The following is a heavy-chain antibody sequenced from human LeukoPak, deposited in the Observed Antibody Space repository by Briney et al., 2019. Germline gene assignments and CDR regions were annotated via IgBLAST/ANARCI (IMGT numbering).Heavy chain of an antibody. CDR3: ARDGRSGSYKDYFDY. CDR1: GGTFSSYA. Sequence: GASVKVSCKASGGTFSSYAISWVRQAPGQGLEWMGGIIPIFGTANYAQKFQGRVTITADESTSTAYMELSSLRSEDTAVYYCARDGRSGSYKDYFDYWGQGTLVTVSS. J-gene: IGHJ4*02. CDR2: IIPIFGTA. V-gene: IGHV1-69*13. D-gene: IGHD1-26*01.